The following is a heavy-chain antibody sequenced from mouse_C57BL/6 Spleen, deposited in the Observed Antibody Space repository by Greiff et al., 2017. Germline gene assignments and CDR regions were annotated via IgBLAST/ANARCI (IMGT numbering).Heavy chain of an antibody. Sequence: VQLQQSGPELVKPGASVKISCKASGYTFTDYYMNWVKQSHGKSLEWIGDINPNNGGTSYNQKFKGKATLTVDKSSSTAYMELRSLTSEDSAVYYCAKSGGQLRLHAMDYWGQGTSVTVSS. CDR3: AKSGGQLRLHAMDY. CDR1: GYTFTDYY. V-gene: IGHV1-26*01. D-gene: IGHD3-2*02. J-gene: IGHJ4*01. CDR2: INPNNGGT.